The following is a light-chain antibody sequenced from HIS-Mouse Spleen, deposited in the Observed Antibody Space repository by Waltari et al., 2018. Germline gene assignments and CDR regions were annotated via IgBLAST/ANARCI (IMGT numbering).Light chain of an antibody. J-gene: IGLJ2*01. CDR2: QGG. V-gene: IGLV3-1*01. CDR1: KLGDKY. Sequence: SYELTQPPSVSVSPGQTASITCSGDKLGDKYACWYQQKPGQSPVLVIYQGGNAPAGIPERFSGSNSGNTATLTISGTQAMDEADYYCQAWDSSTAVFGGGTKLTVL. CDR3: QAWDSSTAV.